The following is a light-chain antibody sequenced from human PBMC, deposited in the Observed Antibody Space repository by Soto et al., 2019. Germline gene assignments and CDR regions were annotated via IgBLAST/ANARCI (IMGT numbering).Light chain of an antibody. V-gene: IGKV3-15*01. Sequence: EIVMTQSPATLSVSPGERATLSCRASQSVSSNLAWYQQKPGQAPRLLIYGASTRATGIPARFSGSGSGTEFTLTLSSLQSEDFAVYYCQQYNNWPRATFGQGTKVEIK. CDR2: GAS. J-gene: IGKJ1*01. CDR1: QSVSSN. CDR3: QQYNNWPRAT.